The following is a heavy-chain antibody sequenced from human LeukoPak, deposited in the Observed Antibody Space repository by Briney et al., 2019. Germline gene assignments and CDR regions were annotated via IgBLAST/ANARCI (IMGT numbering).Heavy chain of an antibody. D-gene: IGHD5-24*01. CDR2: ISYDGSNK. CDR3: ARGYGDGYNYLNWFDP. Sequence: PGRSLRLSCAASGFTFSSYAMHWVRQAPGKGLEWVAVISYDGSNKYYADSVKGRFTISRDNSKNTLYLQMNSLRAEDTAVYYCARGYGDGYNYLNWFDPWGQGTLVTVSS. J-gene: IGHJ5*02. V-gene: IGHV3-30*04. CDR1: GFTFSSYA.